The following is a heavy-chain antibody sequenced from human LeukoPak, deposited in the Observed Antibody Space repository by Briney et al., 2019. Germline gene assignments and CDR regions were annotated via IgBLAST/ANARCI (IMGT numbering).Heavy chain of an antibody. D-gene: IGHD5-24*01. V-gene: IGHV4-39*01. CDR2: IYYSGST. CDR3: ARQGRDGYNLARNWFDP. CDR1: GGSISSSSYY. J-gene: IGHJ5*02. Sequence: PSETLSLTCTVSGGSISSSSYYWGWIRQPPGKGLEWIGSIYYSGSTYYNPSLKSRVTISVDTSKNQFSLELSSVTAADTAVYYCARQGRDGYNLARNWFDPWGQGTLVTVSS.